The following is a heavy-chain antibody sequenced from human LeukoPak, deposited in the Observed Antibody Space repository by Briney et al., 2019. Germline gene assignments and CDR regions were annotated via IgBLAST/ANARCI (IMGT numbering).Heavy chain of an antibody. D-gene: IGHD3-22*01. V-gene: IGHV3-23*01. Sequence: GSLRLSCAASGFTFSSYAMSWVRQAPGKGLEWVSAISGSGGSTYYADSVKGRFTISRDNSKNTLYLQMNSLRAEDTAVYYCAKDVYDSSGYYKDTYYYYYYGMDVWGQGTTVTVSS. J-gene: IGHJ6*02. CDR1: GFTFSSYA. CDR2: ISGSGGST. CDR3: AKDVYDSSGYYKDTYYYYYYGMDV.